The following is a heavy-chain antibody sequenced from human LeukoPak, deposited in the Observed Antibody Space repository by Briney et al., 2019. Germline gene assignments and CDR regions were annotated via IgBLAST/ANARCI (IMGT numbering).Heavy chain of an antibody. CDR2: VYYSGRT. V-gene: IGHV4-39*01. Sequence: SETLSLTCGVSGASVSSGTYYWGWIRQPPGKGLEWIGNVYYSGRTYYNPSLKSRVTISVDTSKNQFSLNLSPVTAADTAVYYCARHYSPPGALYWYFDLWGRGTLVTVSS. CDR1: GASVSSGTYY. CDR3: ARHYSPPGALYWYFDL. D-gene: IGHD6-13*01. J-gene: IGHJ2*01.